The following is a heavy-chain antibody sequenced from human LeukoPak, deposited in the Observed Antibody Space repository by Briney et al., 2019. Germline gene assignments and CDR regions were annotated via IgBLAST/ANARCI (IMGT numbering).Heavy chain of an antibody. CDR2: IIGSGGST. J-gene: IGHJ6*02. Sequence: LEWVSAIIGSGGSTYYADSVKGRFTISRDNSKNTLYLQMNSLRAEDTAVYYCAKGSGPYSLWGQGTTVTVSS. V-gene: IGHV3-23*01. CDR3: AKGSGPYSL. D-gene: IGHD3-10*01.